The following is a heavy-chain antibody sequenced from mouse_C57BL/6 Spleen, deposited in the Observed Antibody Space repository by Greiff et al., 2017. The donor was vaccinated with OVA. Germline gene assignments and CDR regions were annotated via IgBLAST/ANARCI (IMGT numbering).Heavy chain of an antibody. CDR2: IDPSDSYT. D-gene: IGHD4-1*01. J-gene: IGHJ4*01. V-gene: IGHV1-59*01. CDR3: ARRNWYYAMDY. CDR1: GYTFTSYW. Sequence: QVHVKQSGAELVRPGTSVKLSCKASGYTFTSYWMHWVKQRPGQGLEWIGVIDPSDSYTNYNQKFKGKATLTVDTSSSTAYMQLSSLTSEDSAVYYCARRNWYYAMDYWGQGTSVTVSS.